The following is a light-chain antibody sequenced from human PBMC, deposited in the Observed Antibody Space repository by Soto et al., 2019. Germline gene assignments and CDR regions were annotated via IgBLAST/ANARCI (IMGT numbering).Light chain of an antibody. V-gene: IGKV3D-15*01. Sequence: EIVLTQSPATLSSSPGERATLSCRASQTVFSRLAWYQHKPGQAPRLLIYYSSIRATGIPVRFSGSGSGTDFTLTISSLQSEDFAVYYCQQYNNWPWTFGQGTKVDIK. CDR2: YSS. CDR1: QTVFSR. CDR3: QQYNNWPWT. J-gene: IGKJ1*01.